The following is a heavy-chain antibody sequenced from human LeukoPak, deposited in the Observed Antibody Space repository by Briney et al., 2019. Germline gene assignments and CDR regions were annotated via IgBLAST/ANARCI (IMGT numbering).Heavy chain of an antibody. J-gene: IGHJ4*02. CDR1: GYTFTSYF. D-gene: IGHD1-7*01. CDR3: ARASNWNYGY. Sequence: GASVKVSCKASGYTFTSYFVHWVRQAPGQGLEWMGIINPNAGTTIYAQKFQGRLTVTRDMSTSTVYVELSGLRSDDTAVYYCARASNWNYGYWGPGTLVTVSS. V-gene: IGHV1-46*01. CDR2: INPNAGTT.